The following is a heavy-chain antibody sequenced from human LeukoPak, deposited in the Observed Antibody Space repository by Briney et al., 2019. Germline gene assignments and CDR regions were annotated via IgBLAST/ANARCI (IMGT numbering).Heavy chain of an antibody. Sequence: PGGSLRLSCAASGFTFSSYSMNWVRQAPGKGLEWVSSISSSSSYIYYADSVKGRFTISRDNAKNSLYLQMNSLRAEDTAVYYCARDWLGLGAFDIWGQGTMVTFSS. CDR3: ARDWLGLGAFDI. CDR1: GFTFSSYS. CDR2: ISSSSSYI. V-gene: IGHV3-21*01. J-gene: IGHJ3*02. D-gene: IGHD6-19*01.